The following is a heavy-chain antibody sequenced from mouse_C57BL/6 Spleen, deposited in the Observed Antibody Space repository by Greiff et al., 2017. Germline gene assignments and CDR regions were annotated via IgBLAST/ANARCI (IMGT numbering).Heavy chain of an antibody. Sequence: EVKLQESGPELVKPGASVKISCKASGYSFTDYNMNWVKQSNGKSLEWIGVINPNYGTTSYNQKFKGKATLTVDQSSSTAYMQLNSLTSEDSAVYYCARRGYGSSSYAMDYWGQGTSVTVSS. D-gene: IGHD1-1*01. CDR1: GYSFTDYN. CDR3: ARRGYGSSSYAMDY. J-gene: IGHJ4*01. V-gene: IGHV1-39*01. CDR2: INPNYGTT.